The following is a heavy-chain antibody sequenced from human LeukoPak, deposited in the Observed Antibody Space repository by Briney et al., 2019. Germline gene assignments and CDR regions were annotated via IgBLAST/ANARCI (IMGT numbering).Heavy chain of an antibody. J-gene: IGHJ2*01. Sequence: GESLKISCKGSGYSFTTYWIAWVRQMPGQGLEWMAIIYPGDSHTTYSPSFQGQVTVSADKSINTAYLQWSSLKASDTAMYYCARRAPAAANWFFDLWGRGTLVTVSS. D-gene: IGHD6-25*01. CDR2: IYPGDSHT. CDR3: ARRAPAAANWFFDL. CDR1: GYSFTTYW. V-gene: IGHV5-51*01.